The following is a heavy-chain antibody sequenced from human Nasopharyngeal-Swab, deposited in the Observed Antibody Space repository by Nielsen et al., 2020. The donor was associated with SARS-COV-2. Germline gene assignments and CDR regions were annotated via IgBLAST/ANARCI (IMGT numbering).Heavy chain of an antibody. CDR3: ARPGGYNWNVFL. Sequence: GESLKISCAASGFTFSSYSMNWVRQAPGKGLVWVSRINSDGSSTSYADSVKGRFTISRDNAKNTLYLQMNSLRAEDTAVYYCARPGGYNWNVFLWGRGTLVTVSS. V-gene: IGHV3-74*01. CDR2: INSDGSST. D-gene: IGHD1-1*01. CDR1: GFTFSSYS. J-gene: IGHJ2*01.